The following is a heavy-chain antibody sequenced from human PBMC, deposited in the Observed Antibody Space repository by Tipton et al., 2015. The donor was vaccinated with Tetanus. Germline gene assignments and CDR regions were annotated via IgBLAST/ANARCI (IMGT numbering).Heavy chain of an antibody. V-gene: IGHV3-30*18. J-gene: IGHJ4*02. CDR2: ISYDGNSE. D-gene: IGHD1-7*01. Sequence: SLRLSCAASRFTFSSYGMHWVRQAPGKGLEWVAVISYDGNSEYYADSVKGRFTISRDNSKNTLSLQMNSLRAEDTAVYYCAKDRGLYIWNSFDYWGQGTLVTVSS. CDR3: AKDRGLYIWNSFDY. CDR1: RFTFSSYG.